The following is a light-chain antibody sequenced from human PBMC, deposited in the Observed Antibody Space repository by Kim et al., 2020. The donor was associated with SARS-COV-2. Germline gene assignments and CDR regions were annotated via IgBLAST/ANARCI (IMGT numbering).Light chain of an antibody. CDR2: AAS. CDR1: QSISSY. V-gene: IGKV1-39*01. Sequence: SSLSASVGDRVTITCRASQSISSYLNWYQQRSGSAPKLLIYAASSLQSGVPSRFSGSGSWTDFTLTISSLQPEDFATYYCQHSSSFGQGTNVEIK. CDR3: QHSSS. J-gene: IGKJ1*01.